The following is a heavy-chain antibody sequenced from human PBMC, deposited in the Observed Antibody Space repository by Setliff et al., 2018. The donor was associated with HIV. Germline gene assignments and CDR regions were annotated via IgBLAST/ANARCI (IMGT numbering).Heavy chain of an antibody. CDR3: ARNSQKGIQPLLRAS. CDR1: GGSISTYF. V-gene: IGHV4-59*01. Sequence: PSETLSLTCTVSGGSISTYFWSWVRQTPGKGLAWIGYIYYTGSTSYNPSFRSRVTISVDTSNNQFSLMLDSVTASDTAVYYCARNSQKGIQPLLRASWGPGTLVTVS. CDR2: IYYTGST. J-gene: IGHJ5*02. D-gene: IGHD1-1*01.